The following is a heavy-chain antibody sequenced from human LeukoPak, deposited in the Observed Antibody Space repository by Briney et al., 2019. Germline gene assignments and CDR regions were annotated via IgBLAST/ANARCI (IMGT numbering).Heavy chain of an antibody. CDR2: IYYSGIT. D-gene: IGHD2-21*02. J-gene: IGHJ4*02. CDR3: ARLRVTTGFDY. CDR1: DGSITRSSYY. Sequence: SETLSLTCTVSDGSITRSSYYWGWIRQTPGEGLDWIGSIYYSGITYYNPSLQGRFTMSVDTSNNQFSLKLNSVTVADTAVYYCARLRVTTGFDYWDQGIPVTVSS. V-gene: IGHV4-39*01.